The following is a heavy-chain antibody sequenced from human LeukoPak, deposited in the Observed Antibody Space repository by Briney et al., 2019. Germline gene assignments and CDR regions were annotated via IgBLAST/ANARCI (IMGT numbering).Heavy chain of an antibody. D-gene: IGHD6-13*01. CDR2: ISAYHGNA. V-gene: IGHV1-18*01. Sequence: ASVKVSCKTSGYTFTSSGVSWVRQAPGQGLEWMGWISAYHGNANYAQKFTGRVTMTTDTSISTVYIELNRLRSDDTALYYCARAGYSSGWWDFDFWGRGTLVTVSS. J-gene: IGHJ4*02. CDR1: GYTFTSSG. CDR3: ARAGYSSGWWDFDF.